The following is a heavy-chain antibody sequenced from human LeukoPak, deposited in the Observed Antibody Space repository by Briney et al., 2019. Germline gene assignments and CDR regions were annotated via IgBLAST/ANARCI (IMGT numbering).Heavy chain of an antibody. Sequence: QAGGSLRLSCAGSGFSVSNYYMSWVRQAPGKGLEWVSLIRDSGETFYADSVKGRFTISRDNSKNTMYLQTNRLRVEDTAVYFCARDRAVTQDWVEFDPWGQGTLVTVSS. D-gene: IGHD4-17*01. V-gene: IGHV3-66*03. J-gene: IGHJ5*02. CDR3: ARDRAVTQDWVEFDP. CDR2: IRDSGET. CDR1: GFSVSNYY.